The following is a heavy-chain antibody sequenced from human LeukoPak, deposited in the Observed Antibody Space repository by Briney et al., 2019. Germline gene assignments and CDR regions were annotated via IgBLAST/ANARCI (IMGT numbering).Heavy chain of an antibody. CDR3: ARDVPSSWYKNWFDP. Sequence: SVKVSCKASGYTFTGYYMHWVRQAPGQGLELMGGIIPIFGTANYAQKFQGRVTITADKSTSTAYMELSSLRSEDTAVYYCARDVPSSWYKNWFDPWGQGTLVTVSS. CDR1: GYTFTGYY. D-gene: IGHD6-13*01. V-gene: IGHV1-69*06. CDR2: IIPIFGTA. J-gene: IGHJ5*02.